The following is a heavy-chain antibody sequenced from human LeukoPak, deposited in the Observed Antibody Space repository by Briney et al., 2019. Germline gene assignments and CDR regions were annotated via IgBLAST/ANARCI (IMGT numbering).Heavy chain of an antibody. Sequence: AGGSLRLSCAASGFTFSSYSMNWVRQAPGKGLEWVSYISSSSSTIYYADSVKGRFTISRDNAKNSLYLQTNSLRAEDTAVYYCARDIPKLDAFDIWGQGTMVTVSS. CDR2: ISSSSSTI. J-gene: IGHJ3*02. D-gene: IGHD2-21*01. CDR1: GFTFSSYS. CDR3: ARDIPKLDAFDI. V-gene: IGHV3-48*01.